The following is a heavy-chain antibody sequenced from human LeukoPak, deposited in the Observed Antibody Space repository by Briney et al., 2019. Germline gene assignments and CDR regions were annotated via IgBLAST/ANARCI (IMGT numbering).Heavy chain of an antibody. CDR1: GGSISSHY. J-gene: IGHJ6*02. CDR3: ARGPSRDGYKSGYYYYGMDV. D-gene: IGHD5-24*01. CDR2: IYYSGST. V-gene: IGHV4-59*11. Sequence: SETLSLTCTVSGGSISSHYWSWIRQPPGKGLEWIGYIYYSGSTNYNPSLKSRVTISVDTSKNQFSLKLSSVTAADTAVYYCARGPSRDGYKSGYYYYGMDVWGQGTTVTVSS.